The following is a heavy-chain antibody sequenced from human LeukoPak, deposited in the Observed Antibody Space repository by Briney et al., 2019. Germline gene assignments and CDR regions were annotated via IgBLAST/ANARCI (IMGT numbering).Heavy chain of an antibody. CDR3: ARSLITTFKDRLSIDY. J-gene: IGHJ4*02. V-gene: IGHV1-2*06. D-gene: IGHD3-22*01. CDR1: GYTFTGYY. CDR2: INPNSGGT. Sequence: ASVKVSCKASGYTFTGYYMHWVRQAPGQGLEWMGRINPNSGGTNYAQKFQGRVTMTRATSISTAYMELSRLRSDDTAVYYCARSLITTFKDRLSIDYWGQGTLVTVSS.